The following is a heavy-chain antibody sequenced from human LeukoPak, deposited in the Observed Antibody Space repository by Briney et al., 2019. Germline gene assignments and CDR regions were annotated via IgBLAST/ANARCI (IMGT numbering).Heavy chain of an antibody. CDR1: GFTFSSYE. CDR2: ISSSGSTI. Sequence: PGGSLRLSCAASGFTFSSYEMNWVRQAPGKGLEWVSYISSSGSTIYYADSVKGRFTISRDTAKTSLYLQMNSLRAEDTAVYYCAYGSGRSAFDYWGQGTLVTVSS. V-gene: IGHV3-48*03. D-gene: IGHD3-10*01. J-gene: IGHJ4*02. CDR3: AYGSGRSAFDY.